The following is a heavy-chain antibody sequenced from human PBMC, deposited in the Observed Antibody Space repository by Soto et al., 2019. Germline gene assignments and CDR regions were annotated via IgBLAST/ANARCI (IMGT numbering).Heavy chain of an antibody. V-gene: IGHV4-59*01. Sequence: PSETLSLTCSVSGDSITTFYWSWIRQPPGKGLEWIGQIFYTGNTNNNPSLKSRVTMSVDTSKNQFSLRLTSVTAADTAVYYCARGGPYSSGSYVDNWGQGTLVTVSS. D-gene: IGHD6-19*01. J-gene: IGHJ4*02. CDR3: ARGGPYSSGSYVDN. CDR1: GDSITTFY. CDR2: IFYTGNT.